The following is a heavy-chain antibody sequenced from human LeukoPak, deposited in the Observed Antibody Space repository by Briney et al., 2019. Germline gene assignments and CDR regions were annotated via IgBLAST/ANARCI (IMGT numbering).Heavy chain of an antibody. Sequence: ASVKVSCKASGYTFTGYYMHWVRQAPGQGLEWMGLINTNSGGTNYAQKFQGWVTMTRDTSISTAYMELSRLRSDDTAVYYCARDVSGYDYFDPWGQGTLVTVSS. J-gene: IGHJ5*02. V-gene: IGHV1-2*04. D-gene: IGHD5-12*01. CDR1: GYTFTGYY. CDR2: INTNSGGT. CDR3: ARDVSGYDYFDP.